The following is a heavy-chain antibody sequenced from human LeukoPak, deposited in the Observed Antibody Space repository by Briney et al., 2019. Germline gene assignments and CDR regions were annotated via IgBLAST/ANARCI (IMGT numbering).Heavy chain of an antibody. D-gene: IGHD6-6*01. CDR2: IKQDGSEK. V-gene: IGHV3-7*01. Sequence: PGGSLRLSCAASGFTFSSYWMSWVRQAPGKGLEWVANIKQDGSEKYYVDSVKGRFTISRDNAKNSLYLQMNSLRAEDTAVYYCASPHLRIAARGSSWGQGTLVTVSS. CDR3: ASPHLRIAARGSS. CDR1: GFTFSSYW. J-gene: IGHJ4*02.